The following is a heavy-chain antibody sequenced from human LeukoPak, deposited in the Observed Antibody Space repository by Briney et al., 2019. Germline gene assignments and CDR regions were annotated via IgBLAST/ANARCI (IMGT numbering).Heavy chain of an antibody. V-gene: IGHV4-4*07. CDR3: ARAGMTTVTDFDY. CDR1: GGSISSYY. D-gene: IGHD4-17*01. J-gene: IGHJ4*02. CDR2: IYTSGSS. Sequence: SETLSLTCTVSGGSISSYYWSWIGQPAGKGLEWIGRIYTSGSSNYNPSLKSRVTMSVDTSKNQFSLKLSSVTAADTAVYYCARAGMTTVTDFDYWGQGTLVTVSS.